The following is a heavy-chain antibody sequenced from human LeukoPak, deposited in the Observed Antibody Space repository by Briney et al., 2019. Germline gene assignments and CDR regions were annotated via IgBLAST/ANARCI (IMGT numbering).Heavy chain of an antibody. CDR2: TYYRSKWYN. D-gene: IGHD6-13*01. CDR1: GDSVSSNSAA. CDR3: ARDRSAQYSSSWYAIGYFDY. V-gene: IGHV6-1*01. J-gene: IGHJ4*02. Sequence: SQTLSLTCAIFGDSVSSNSAAWNWIRQSPSRGLEWLGRTYYRSKWYNDYAVSVKSRITINPDTSKNQFSLQLNSVTPEDTAVYYCARDRSAQYSSSWYAIGYFDYWGQGTLVTVSS.